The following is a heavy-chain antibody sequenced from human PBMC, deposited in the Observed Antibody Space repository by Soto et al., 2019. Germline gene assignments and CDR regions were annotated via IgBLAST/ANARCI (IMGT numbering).Heavy chain of an antibody. D-gene: IGHD1-26*01. CDR1: GGSISSSSYY. CDR3: ASTGGWELLPWWFDP. Sequence: QLQLQESGPGLVKPSETLSLTCTVSGGSISSSSYYWGWIRQPPGKGLEWIGSIYYSGSTYYNPSLKSRVTISVDTSKNQFSLKLSSVTAADTAVYYCASTGGWELLPWWFDPWGQGTLVTVSS. J-gene: IGHJ5*02. V-gene: IGHV4-39*01. CDR2: IYYSGST.